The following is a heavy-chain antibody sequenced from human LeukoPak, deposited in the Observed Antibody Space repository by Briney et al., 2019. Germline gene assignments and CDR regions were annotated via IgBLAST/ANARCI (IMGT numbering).Heavy chain of an antibody. V-gene: IGHV4-39*01. CDR2: IYYSGST. CDR3: ARQGQLRFLEWSVDY. J-gene: IGHJ4*02. D-gene: IGHD3-3*01. CDR1: GGSISSSSYY. Sequence: SETLSLTCTVSGGSISSSSYYWGWIRQPPGKGLEWIGSIYYSGSTYYSPSLKRRVTISVDTSKNQFSLKLSSVTAADTAVYYCARQGQLRFLEWSVDYWGQGTLVTVSS.